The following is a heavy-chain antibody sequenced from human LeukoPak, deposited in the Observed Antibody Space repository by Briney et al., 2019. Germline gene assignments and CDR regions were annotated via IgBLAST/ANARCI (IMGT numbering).Heavy chain of an antibody. D-gene: IGHD2/OR15-2a*01. J-gene: IGHJ4*02. CDR2: INSDGSWT. CDR1: GNYW. Sequence: PGGSLRLSRAASGNYWMHWVRQAPGKGLVWVSHINSDGSWTGYADSVKSRFTISKDNAKNTVYLQMNSLRAEDTAVYYCVSFYETYWGRGTLVTVSS. CDR3: VSFYETY. V-gene: IGHV3-74*01.